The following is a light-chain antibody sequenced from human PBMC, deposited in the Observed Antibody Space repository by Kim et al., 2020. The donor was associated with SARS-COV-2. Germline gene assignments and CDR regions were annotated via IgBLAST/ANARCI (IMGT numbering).Light chain of an antibody. J-gene: IGKJ1*01. CDR1: QSVGRH. CDR3: QQYNVWPRP. CDR2: GAA. V-gene: IGKV3-15*01. Sequence: EIVMTQSPATLSVSPGERATLSCRASQSVGRHLAWYQKKPGQAPRLLIHGAATRATGIPDRFGGSGSGTEFTLTISSLQSEDVAVYYCQQYNVWPRPFGQGTKVDIK.